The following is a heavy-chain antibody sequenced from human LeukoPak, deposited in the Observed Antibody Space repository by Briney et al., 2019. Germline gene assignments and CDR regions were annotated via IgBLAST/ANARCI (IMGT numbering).Heavy chain of an antibody. CDR3: ARVGTSSSGWQFDY. CDR1: GFAFSSYR. V-gene: IGHV3-21*01. D-gene: IGHD6-19*01. J-gene: IGHJ4*02. Sequence: GGSLRLSCAASGFAFSSYRMNWVRQAPGKGLEWVSSISSSSSYIYYADSVKGRFTISRDNAKNSLYLQMNSLRAEDTAVYYCARVGTSSSGWQFDYWGQGTLVTVSS. CDR2: ISSSSSYI.